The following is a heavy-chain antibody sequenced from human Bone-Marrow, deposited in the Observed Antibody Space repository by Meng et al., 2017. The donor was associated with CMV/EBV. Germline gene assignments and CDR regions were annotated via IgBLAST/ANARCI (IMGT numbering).Heavy chain of an antibody. CDR1: GFTISSYE. D-gene: IGHD4-23*01. CDR3: ARGGNLDYYDGMDV. J-gene: IGHJ6*02. V-gene: IGHV3-48*03. Sequence: GESLKISCASSGFTISSYEMNWVRPAPGKGLEWVSDISSSGSTRYYADSVKGRFTISREYAKNSLYLLMNSLRAEDTAVYYCARGGNLDYYDGMDVWGQGTTVTVSS. CDR2: ISSSGSTR.